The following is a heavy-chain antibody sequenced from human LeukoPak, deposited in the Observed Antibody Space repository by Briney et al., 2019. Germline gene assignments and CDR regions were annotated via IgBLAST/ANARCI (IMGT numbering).Heavy chain of an antibody. V-gene: IGHV3-21*01. Sequence: GGSLRLSCAASGFTFSSYSMNWVRQAPGKGLEWVSSISSSSSYIYYADSVEGRFTISRDNAKNSLYLQMNSLRAEDTAVYYCARGLVGDPADYWGQGTLVTVSS. D-gene: IGHD2-15*01. CDR3: ARGLVGDPADY. J-gene: IGHJ4*02. CDR2: ISSSSSYI. CDR1: GFTFSSYS.